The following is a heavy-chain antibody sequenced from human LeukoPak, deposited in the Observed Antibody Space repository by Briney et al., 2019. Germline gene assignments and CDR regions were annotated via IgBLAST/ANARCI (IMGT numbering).Heavy chain of an antibody. J-gene: IGHJ6*02. CDR1: GYTFTSYD. CDR3: ARVGYSSSWYPVSYYGMDV. D-gene: IGHD6-13*01. CDR2: MNPNSGNT. V-gene: IGHV1-8*01. Sequence: ASVKVSCKASGYTFTSYDINWVRQATGQGLEWMGWMNPNSGNTGYAQKFQGRVTMTRNTSISTAYMELSSLRSGDTAVYYCARVGYSSSWYPVSYYGMDVWGQGTTVTASS.